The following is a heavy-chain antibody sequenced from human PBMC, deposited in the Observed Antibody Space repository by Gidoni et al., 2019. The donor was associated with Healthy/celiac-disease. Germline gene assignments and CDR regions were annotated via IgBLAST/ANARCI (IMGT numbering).Heavy chain of an antibody. CDR1: GFTFSSYW. J-gene: IGHJ3*02. CDR2: IKQDGSEK. CDR3: ARDPSLLVVVAAANDAFDI. D-gene: IGHD2-15*01. Sequence: EVQLVESGGGLVQPGGSLRLSCAASGFTFSSYWMSWVRQAPGKGLEWVANIKQDGSEKYYVDSVKGRFTISRDNAKNSLYLQMNSLRAEDTAVYYCARDPSLLVVVAAANDAFDIWGQGTMVTVSS. V-gene: IGHV3-7*03.